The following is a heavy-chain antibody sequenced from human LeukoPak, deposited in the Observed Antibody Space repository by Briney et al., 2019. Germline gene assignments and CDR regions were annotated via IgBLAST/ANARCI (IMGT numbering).Heavy chain of an antibody. CDR1: GGSFSGYY. J-gene: IGHJ4*02. V-gene: IGHV4-34*01. CDR2: INHSGST. D-gene: IGHD6-13*01. Sequence: PSETLSLTCAVYGGSFSGYYWSWIRQPPGKGLEWSGEINHSGSTNYNPSLKSRVTISVDTSKNQFSLKLSSVTAADTAVYYCTSAAGRLNYWGQGTLVTVSS. CDR3: TSAAGRLNY.